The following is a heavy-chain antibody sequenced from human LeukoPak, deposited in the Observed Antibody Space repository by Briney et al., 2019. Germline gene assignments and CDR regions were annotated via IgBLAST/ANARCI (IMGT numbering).Heavy chain of an antibody. CDR2: IYTGGNT. Sequence: GGSLRLSCAASGFTVSSNYMSWVHQAPGKGLEWVSTIYTGGNTYYAASVKGRFTISRDFSKNTVFLHMNSLRAEDTAMYYCARGDDSGYYDYFDYWGQGALVTVSS. V-gene: IGHV3-53*01. CDR1: GFTVSSNY. J-gene: IGHJ4*02. D-gene: IGHD3-22*01. CDR3: ARGDDSGYYDYFDY.